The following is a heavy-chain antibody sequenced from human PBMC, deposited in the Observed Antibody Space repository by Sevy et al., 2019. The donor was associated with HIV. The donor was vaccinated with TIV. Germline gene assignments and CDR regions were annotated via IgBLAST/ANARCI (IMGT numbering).Heavy chain of an antibody. CDR3: ARGAQSAFDI. CDR2: TYYMSRRYN. V-gene: IGHV6-1*01. Sequence: SQTLSLTCAISGDSVSSNNVAWNWIRQSPSRGLEWLGRTYYMSRRYNDYALPVKSRITINPDTSKNQFSLQLNSVTPEDTAVYYCARGAQSAFDIWGQGTMVTVSS. J-gene: IGHJ3*02. CDR1: GDSVSSNNVA.